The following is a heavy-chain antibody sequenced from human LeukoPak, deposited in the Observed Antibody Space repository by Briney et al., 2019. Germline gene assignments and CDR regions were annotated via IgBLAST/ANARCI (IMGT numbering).Heavy chain of an antibody. J-gene: IGHJ6*02. CDR2: IYYSGST. V-gene: IGHV4-39*01. CDR3: ARQSRQHSGMDV. CDR1: RASISSRSYY. Sequence: SETPSLTCADPRASISSRSYYRGWIRQPPGEGLEWHGSIYYSGSTYYNPPLKSRVTISVDTSKNQFSLKLSSVTAADTAVYYCARQSRQHSGMDVWGQGTTVTVSS. D-gene: IGHD1-1*01.